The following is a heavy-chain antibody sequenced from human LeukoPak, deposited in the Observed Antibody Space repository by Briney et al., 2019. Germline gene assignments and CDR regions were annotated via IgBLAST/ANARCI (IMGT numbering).Heavy chain of an antibody. V-gene: IGHV3-7*01. Sequence: GGSLRLSCAASGTTFDSHYMTWVRQRPEKGLEWVANINQDGSEKNYVDSVKGRFTISRDNAKKSLYLQMNSLRAEDTAVYCCASAAGWESAYWGQGTLVTVSS. CDR1: GTTFDSHY. J-gene: IGHJ4*02. CDR3: ASAAGWESAY. D-gene: IGHD1-26*01. CDR2: INQDGSEK.